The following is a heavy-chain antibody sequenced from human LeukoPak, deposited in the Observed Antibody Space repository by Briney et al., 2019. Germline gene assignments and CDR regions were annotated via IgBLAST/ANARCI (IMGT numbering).Heavy chain of an antibody. CDR1: GFTFSTYW. V-gene: IGHV3-7*01. J-gene: IGHJ4*02. CDR2: IKQDGSDK. D-gene: IGHD2-2*01. Sequence: GGSLRLSCAASGFTFSTYWMSWVRQAPGKGLGWVANIKQDGSDKFYVDSVKGRFTISRDNAKNSMYLQMNSLRAEDTAVYYCARVLPVASRDYWGQGTLVTVSS. CDR3: ARVLPVASRDY.